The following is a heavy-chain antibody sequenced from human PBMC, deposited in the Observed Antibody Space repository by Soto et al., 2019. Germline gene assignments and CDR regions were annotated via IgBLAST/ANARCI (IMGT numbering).Heavy chain of an antibody. CDR3: AKGDGDYSYYYYYYMDV. CDR1: GFTFSSYA. J-gene: IGHJ6*03. V-gene: IGHV3-23*01. D-gene: IGHD4-17*01. Sequence: GGSLRLSCAASGFTFSSYAMSWVRQAPGKGLEWVSAISGSGGSTYYADSVKGWFTISRDNSKNTLYLQMNSLRAEDTAVYYCAKGDGDYSYYYYYYMDVWGKGTTVTVSS. CDR2: ISGSGGST.